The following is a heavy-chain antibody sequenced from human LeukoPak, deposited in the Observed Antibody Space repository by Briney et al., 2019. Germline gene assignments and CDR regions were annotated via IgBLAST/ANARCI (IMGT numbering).Heavy chain of an antibody. CDR2: IYYSGST. CDR3: AGDGLGVDAFDI. V-gene: IGHV4-59*01. CDR1: GGSISSYY. J-gene: IGHJ3*02. Sequence: IPSETLSLTCTVSGGSISSYYWSWIRQPPGKGLEWIGYIYYSGSTNYNPSLKSRVTISVDTSKNQFSLKLSSVTAADTAVYYCAGDGLGVDAFDIWGQGTMVTVSS. D-gene: IGHD3-16*01.